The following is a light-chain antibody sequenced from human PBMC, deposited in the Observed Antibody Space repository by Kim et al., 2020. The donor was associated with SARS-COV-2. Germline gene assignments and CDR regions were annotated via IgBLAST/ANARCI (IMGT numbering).Light chain of an antibody. CDR2: SNK. J-gene: IGLJ1*01. V-gene: IGLV1-44*01. CDR3: ASWDDSRSGYV. Sequence: GQGVTISCSGSRSNIGINPVNWYQHFPGTAPKLVIYSNKGRPSGVPDRFSGSKSGTSASLAISGLQSEDEADYYCASWDDSRSGYVFGPGTKVTVL. CDR1: RSNIGINP.